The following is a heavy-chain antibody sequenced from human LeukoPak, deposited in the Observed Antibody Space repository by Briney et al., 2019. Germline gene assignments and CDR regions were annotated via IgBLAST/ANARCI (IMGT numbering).Heavy chain of an antibody. D-gene: IGHD3-3*01. CDR1: GGSISSGNYY. Sequence: SQTLSLTCTVSGGSISSGNYYWSWIRQPAGKGLEWIEHIYTSGSTNYNPSLKSRVTISVNKSKNQFSLKLSSVTAADTAVYYCAREGYDSLWGQGTLVTVSS. J-gene: IGHJ4*02. CDR3: AREGYDSL. V-gene: IGHV4-61*09. CDR2: IYTSGST.